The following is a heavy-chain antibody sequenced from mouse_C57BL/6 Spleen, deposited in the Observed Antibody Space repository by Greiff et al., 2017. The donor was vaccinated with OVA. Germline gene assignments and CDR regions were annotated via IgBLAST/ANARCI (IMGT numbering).Heavy chain of an antibody. CDR1: GYSITSGYY. J-gene: IGHJ2*01. Sequence: EVKLQESGPGLVKPSQSLSLTCSVTGYSITSGYYWNWIRQFPGNKLEWMGYISYDGSNNYNPSLKNRISITRDTSKNQFFLKLNSVTTEDTATYYCARGGTGHFDYWGQGTTLTVSS. D-gene: IGHD3-1*01. CDR2: ISYDGSN. V-gene: IGHV3-6*01. CDR3: ARGGTGHFDY.